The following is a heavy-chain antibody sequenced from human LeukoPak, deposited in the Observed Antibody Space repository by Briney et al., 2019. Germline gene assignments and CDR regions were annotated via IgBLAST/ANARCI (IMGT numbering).Heavy chain of an antibody. V-gene: IGHV4-31*11. J-gene: IGHJ4*02. D-gene: IGHD6-13*01. CDR3: ARWISSSWFFDY. CDR2: IYYSGST. Sequence: SETLSLTCAVYGGSSSGYYWSWIRQHPGKGPEWIGYIYYSGSTHYNPSLKSRVTISVDTSKNQFSLKLSSVTAADTAVYYCARWISSSWFFDYWGQGTLVTVSS. CDR1: GGSSSGYY.